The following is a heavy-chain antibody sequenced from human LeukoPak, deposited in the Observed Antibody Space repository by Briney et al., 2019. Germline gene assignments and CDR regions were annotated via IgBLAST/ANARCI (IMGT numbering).Heavy chain of an antibody. V-gene: IGHV3-74*01. Sequence: PTGGSLRLSCAASGFPFSTYEMNWVRQAPGKGLVWVSRINSDGSSTSYADSVKGRFTISRDNAKNTLYLQMNSLRAEDTAVYYCASLGYCSGGSCYPWGQGTLVTVSS. CDR3: ASLGYCSGGSCYP. J-gene: IGHJ5*02. D-gene: IGHD2-15*01. CDR1: GFPFSTYE. CDR2: INSDGSST.